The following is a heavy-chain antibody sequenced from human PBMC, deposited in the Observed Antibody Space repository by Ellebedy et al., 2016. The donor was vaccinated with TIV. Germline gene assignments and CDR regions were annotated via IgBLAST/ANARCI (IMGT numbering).Heavy chain of an antibody. CDR3: ARHIGVDSLSRDGMDV. J-gene: IGHJ6*02. V-gene: IGHV5-51*01. Sequence: GESLKISCKGSGYSFTSYWIGWVRQMPGKGLEWMGMIYPGDSDTRYRLSFQGQVTISADKSISIVYLQWSSLKASDTAIYYCARHIGVDSLSRDGMDVWGQGTTVTVSS. CDR2: IYPGDSDT. CDR1: GYSFTSYW. D-gene: IGHD3-9*01.